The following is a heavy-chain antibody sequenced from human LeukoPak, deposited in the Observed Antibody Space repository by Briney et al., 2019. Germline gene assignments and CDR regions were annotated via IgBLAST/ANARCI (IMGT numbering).Heavy chain of an antibody. V-gene: IGHV1-8*03. CDR2: MNPNSGNT. D-gene: IGHD6-13*01. CDR1: GYTFTGYY. Sequence: ASVKVSCKASGYTFTGYYMHWVRQAPGQGLEWMGWMNPNSGNTGYAQKFQGRVTITRNTSISTAYMELSSLKSGDTAVYYCAMARGSWYGTAYYYNGMDVWGQGTTVTVSS. CDR3: AMARGSWYGTAYYYNGMDV. J-gene: IGHJ6*02.